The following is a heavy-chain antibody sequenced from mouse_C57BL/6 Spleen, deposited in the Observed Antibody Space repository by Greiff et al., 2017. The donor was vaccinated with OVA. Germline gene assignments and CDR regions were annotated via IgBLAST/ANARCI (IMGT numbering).Heavy chain of an antibody. V-gene: IGHV1-54*01. Sequence: QVQLQQSGAELVRPGTSVKVSCKASGYAFTNYLIEWVKQRPGQGLEWIGVINPGSGGTNYNEKFKGKATLTADKSSSTAYMQLSSLTSEDSAVYFCARWGSGYEGDAMDYWGQGTSVTVSS. CDR1: GYAFTNYL. D-gene: IGHD3-2*02. J-gene: IGHJ4*01. CDR2: INPGSGGT. CDR3: ARWGSGYEGDAMDY.